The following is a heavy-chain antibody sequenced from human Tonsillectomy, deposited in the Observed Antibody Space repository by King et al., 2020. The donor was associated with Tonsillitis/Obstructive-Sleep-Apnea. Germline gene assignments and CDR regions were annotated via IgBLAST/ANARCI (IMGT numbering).Heavy chain of an antibody. Sequence: HVQLVESGGGVVQPGGSLRLSCAASGFTFSGHAMHWVRQAPGKGLEWVAFISYDGRDKVYGDSVKGRFTISRDNSKNTLYLQMDSLTTDDMALYYCVREGGCGGTSCHDSCGQGTLVTVSS. CDR3: VREGGCGGTSCHDS. CDR1: GFTFSGHA. CDR2: ISYDGRDK. V-gene: IGHV3-30*04. J-gene: IGHJ4*02. D-gene: IGHD2-2*01.